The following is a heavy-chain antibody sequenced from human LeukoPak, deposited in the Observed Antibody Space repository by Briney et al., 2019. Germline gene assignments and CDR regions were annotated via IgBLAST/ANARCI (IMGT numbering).Heavy chain of an antibody. J-gene: IGHJ4*02. Sequence: GGSLRLSCSASEFTFSIYSMNWVRQSPGKGLEWVSSISSSSIYIYYADSVKGRFTISRDNAKNRLYLQMNSLRAEDTAVYYCARGLGAYCSGGSCTFDNWGQGTLVTVSS. V-gene: IGHV3-21*06. CDR1: EFTFSIYS. CDR3: ARGLGAYCSGGSCTFDN. CDR2: ISSSSIYI. D-gene: IGHD2-15*01.